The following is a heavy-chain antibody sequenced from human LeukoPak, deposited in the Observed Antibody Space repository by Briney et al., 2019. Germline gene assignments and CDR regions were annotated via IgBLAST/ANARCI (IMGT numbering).Heavy chain of an antibody. CDR3: VKFVRYYFDY. V-gene: IGHV3-30*18. CDR2: ISYDGGNT. D-gene: IGHD3-10*02. CDR1: GFTFSTSG. J-gene: IGHJ4*02. Sequence: GGSLRLSCAASGFTFSTSGMHWIRQAPGKGLEWVAVISYDGGNTHYADSVKGRFTISRDNSKNTVFLQMHSLRGDDTAVYYCVKFVRYYFDYWGQGTLVTVSS.